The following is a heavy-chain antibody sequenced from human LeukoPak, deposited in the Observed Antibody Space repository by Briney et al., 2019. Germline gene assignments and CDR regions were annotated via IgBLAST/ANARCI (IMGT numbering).Heavy chain of an antibody. CDR1: GFTFSNAW. D-gene: IGHD3-22*01. CDR2: IKSKTDGGTI. CDR3: TTISVVAHDYDSSGPTGC. Sequence: PGGSLRLSCAASGFTFSNAWMSWVRQAPGKGLEWVGRIKSKTDGGTIDYAAPVKGRFTISRDDSKNTLYLQMNSLETEDTAVYYCTTISVVAHDYDSSGPTGCWGQGTLVTVSS. J-gene: IGHJ4*02. V-gene: IGHV3-15*01.